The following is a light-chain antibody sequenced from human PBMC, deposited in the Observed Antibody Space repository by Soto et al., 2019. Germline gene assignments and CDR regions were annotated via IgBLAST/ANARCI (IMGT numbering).Light chain of an antibody. CDR2: GNS. V-gene: IGLV1-40*01. J-gene: IGLJ1*01. CDR3: QSYDSSLSVYV. Sequence: QSVLTQPPSVSGAPGQRVTISCTGSSSNIGAGYDVHWYQQLPGTAPKLLIYGNSNRPSGVPDRFSGSKSGTSASLAITGLQAEDEADYYCQSYDSSLSVYVFGTGTQLTVL. CDR1: SSNIGAGYD.